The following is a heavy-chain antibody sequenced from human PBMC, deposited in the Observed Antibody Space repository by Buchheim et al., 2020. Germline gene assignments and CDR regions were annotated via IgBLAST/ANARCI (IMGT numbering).Heavy chain of an antibody. J-gene: IGHJ4*02. CDR1: GFTFSKYW. V-gene: IGHV3-74*01. CDR2: IKSDGTST. CDR3: EAPEFDY. Sequence: EVQLVESGGGLVQPGGSLRLSCAASGFTFSKYWMHWVRQAPGKGLVWVARIKSDGTSTSYADSVKGRFTSSRDNAKNTLDLQMNSLRSEDTAVYYCEAPEFDYWGQGTL.